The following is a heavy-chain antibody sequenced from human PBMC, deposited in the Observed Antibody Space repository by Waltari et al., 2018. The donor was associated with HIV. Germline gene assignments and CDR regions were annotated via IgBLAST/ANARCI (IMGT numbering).Heavy chain of an antibody. Sequence: QVQLQESGPGLVKPSQPLSPTCTVSAGSISSGSYYWTWIRKPPGNGLELFGRVYTSGSTNYNPSLKSPVTISVDTSKNHFSLKLRSVTAADTALYYCARAYYEFWSGTGSSCNWFDPWGQGTLVTVSS. CDR2: VYTSGST. V-gene: IGHV4-61*02. J-gene: IGHJ5*02. CDR1: AGSISSGSYY. CDR3: ARAYYEFWSGTGSSCNWFDP. D-gene: IGHD3-3*01.